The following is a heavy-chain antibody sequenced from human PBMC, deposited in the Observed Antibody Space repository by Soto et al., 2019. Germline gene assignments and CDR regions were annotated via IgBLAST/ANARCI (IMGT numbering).Heavy chain of an antibody. CDR2: IRSKANSYAT. V-gene: IGHV3-73*01. CDR3: TSRFLEWLPAYYGMDV. J-gene: IGHJ6*02. Sequence: GGSLRLSCAASGFTFSGSAMHWVRQASGKGLEWVGRIRSKANSYATAYAASVKGRFTISRDDSKNTAYLQMNSLKTEDTAVYYCTSRFLEWLPAYYGMDVWGQGTTVTVSS. CDR1: GFTFSGSA. D-gene: IGHD3-3*01.